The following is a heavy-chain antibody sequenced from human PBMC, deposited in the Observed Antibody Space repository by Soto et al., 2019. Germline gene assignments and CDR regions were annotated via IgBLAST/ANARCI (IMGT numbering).Heavy chain of an antibody. CDR2: ISSGGDTA. Sequence: GGSLRLSCAASGFIFSTYAMNWVRQAPGKGLEWVSAISSGGDTAYYAESVRGRFTISRDNSINTLYLQMSRLRTEDTAVYYCAHPRGYGVFDAVDIWGQGTMVTVSS. CDR3: AHPRGYGVFDAVDI. CDR1: GFIFSTYA. D-gene: IGHD4-17*01. V-gene: IGHV3-23*01. J-gene: IGHJ3*02.